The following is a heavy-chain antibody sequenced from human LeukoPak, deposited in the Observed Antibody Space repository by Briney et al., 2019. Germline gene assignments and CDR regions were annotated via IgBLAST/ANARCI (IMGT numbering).Heavy chain of an antibody. V-gene: IGHV1-8*01. CDR3: AREEVENGWYYFDY. J-gene: IGHJ4*02. D-gene: IGHD6-19*01. Sequence: ASVKVSCKASGYTFTSYDINWVRQATGQGLEWMGWMNPNSGNTGYAQKFQGRVTMTRNTSISTAYMELSSLRSEDTAVYYCAREEVENGWYYFDYWGQGTLVTVSS. CDR1: GYTFTSYD. CDR2: MNPNSGNT.